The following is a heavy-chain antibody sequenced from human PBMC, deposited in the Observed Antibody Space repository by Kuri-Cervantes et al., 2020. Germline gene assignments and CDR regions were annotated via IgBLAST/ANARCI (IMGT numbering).Heavy chain of an antibody. J-gene: IGHJ3*02. CDR2: IYSGGST. D-gene: IGHD2-2*01. CDR1: GFTFDDYA. V-gene: IGHV3-23*03. CDR3: ARVRLGYCSSTSCPRAFDI. Sequence: GGSLRLSCAASGFTFDDYAMHWVRQAPGKGLEWVSVIYSGGSTYYAGSVKGRFTISRDNSKNTLYLQMNSLRAEDTAVYYCARVRLGYCSSTSCPRAFDIWGQGTMVTVSS.